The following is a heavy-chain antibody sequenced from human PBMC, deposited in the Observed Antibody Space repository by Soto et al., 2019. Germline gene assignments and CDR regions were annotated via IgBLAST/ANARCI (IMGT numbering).Heavy chain of an antibody. V-gene: IGHV3-33*01. CDR3: ASRYYDILTGDAFDI. D-gene: IGHD3-9*01. CDR1: GFTFSPYG. CDR2: IWYDGSNK. J-gene: IGHJ3*02. Sequence: GGSLRLSSAASGFTFSPYGMHWVRQAPGKGLEWVAVIWYDGSNKYYADSVKGRFTISRDNSKNTLYLQMNSLRAEDTAVYYCASRYYDILTGDAFDIWGQGTMVTVSS.